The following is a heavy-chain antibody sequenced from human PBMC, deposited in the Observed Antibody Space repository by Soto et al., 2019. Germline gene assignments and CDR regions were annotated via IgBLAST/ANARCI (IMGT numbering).Heavy chain of an antibody. CDR3: ARVTVAPKPPAEYFQY. D-gene: IGHD6-19*01. Sequence: SETLSLTCAVYGGSFSGYYWSWIRQPPGKGLEWIGEINHSGSTNYNPSLKSRVTISVDTSKNQFSLKLSSVTAADTAVYYCARVTVAPKPPAEYFQYWGQGTLVTVSS. CDR1: GGSFSGYY. CDR2: INHSGST. V-gene: IGHV4-34*01. J-gene: IGHJ1*01.